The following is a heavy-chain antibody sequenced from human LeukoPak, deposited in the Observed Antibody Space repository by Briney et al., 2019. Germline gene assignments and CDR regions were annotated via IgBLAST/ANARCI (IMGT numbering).Heavy chain of an antibody. CDR3: ARDYYDSSGYGGSYYYGMDV. CDR1: GYTFTGYY. J-gene: IGHJ6*02. V-gene: IGHV1-18*04. D-gene: IGHD3-22*01. CDR2: ISAYNGNT. Sequence: GASVKVSCKASGYTFTGYYMHWVRQAPGQGLEWMGWISAYNGNTNYAQKLQGRVTMTTDTSTSTAYMELRSLRSDDTAVYYCARDYYDSSGYGGSYYYGMDVWGQGTTVTVSS.